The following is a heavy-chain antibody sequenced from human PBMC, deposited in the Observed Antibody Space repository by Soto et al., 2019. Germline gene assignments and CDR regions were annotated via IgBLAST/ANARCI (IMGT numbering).Heavy chain of an antibody. CDR1: GFTFSSNA. V-gene: IGHV3-23*01. Sequence: GGSLRLSCEASGFTFSSNAMTWVRQAPGKGLEWVSAISDSGGSTYYADSVAGRFTISRDNSRHTLYLQMNSLRAEDTAIYYCARQLWLATQWFDPWGQGTLVTVSS. J-gene: IGHJ5*02. D-gene: IGHD6-19*01. CDR2: ISDSGGST. CDR3: ARQLWLATQWFDP.